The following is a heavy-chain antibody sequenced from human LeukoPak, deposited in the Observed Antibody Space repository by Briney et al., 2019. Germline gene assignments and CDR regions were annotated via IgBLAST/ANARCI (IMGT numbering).Heavy chain of an antibody. CDR1: GGTFSSYA. Sequence: SVKVSCKASGGTFSSYAISWVRQAPGQGLEWMGGIIPIFGTANYAHKLQGRVTITADESTSTAYMELSSLRSEDTAVYYCATPPVNDSSGYYSYYSYYYYGMDVWGQGTTVTVSS. D-gene: IGHD3-22*01. CDR3: ATPPVNDSSGYYSYYSYYYYGMDV. J-gene: IGHJ6*02. V-gene: IGHV1-69*13. CDR2: IIPIFGTA.